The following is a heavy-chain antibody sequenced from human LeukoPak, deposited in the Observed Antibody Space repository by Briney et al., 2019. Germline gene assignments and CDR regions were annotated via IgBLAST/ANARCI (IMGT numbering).Heavy chain of an antibody. Sequence: GASVKVSCKASGYTFTSYDINWVRQATGQGLEWMGWMNPNSDNTGYAQKFQGRVTMTRNTSISTAYMELSSLRSEDTAVYYCARGDGMAYYYYGMDVWGQGTTVTVSS. CDR2: MNPNSDNT. D-gene: IGHD5-24*01. CDR1: GYTFTSYD. CDR3: ARGDGMAYYYYGMDV. J-gene: IGHJ6*02. V-gene: IGHV1-8*01.